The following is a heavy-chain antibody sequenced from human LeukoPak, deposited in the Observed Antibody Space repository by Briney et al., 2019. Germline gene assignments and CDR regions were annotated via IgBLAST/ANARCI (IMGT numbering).Heavy chain of an antibody. CDR3: ASEYSTTWNYFDY. J-gene: IGHJ4*02. Sequence: GGTLRLSCAASGFTFSAYGMHWVRHAPAKGLEWVAVVSYDGNSIYYADSVKDRFAISRDNAKNSLYLQMNSLRAEDTAVYYCASEYSTTWNYFDYWGQGTLVTVSS. V-gene: IGHV3-30*03. CDR2: VSYDGNSI. D-gene: IGHD6-13*01. CDR1: GFTFSAYG.